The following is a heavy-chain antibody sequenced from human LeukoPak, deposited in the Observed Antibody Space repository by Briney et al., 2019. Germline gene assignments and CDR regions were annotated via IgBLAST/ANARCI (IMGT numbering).Heavy chain of an antibody. D-gene: IGHD7-27*01. V-gene: IGHV3-23*01. CDR2: ITTGDGNT. CDR1: GFTFSSYA. CDR3: AKDGGLWVSAHWGDS. J-gene: IGHJ4*02. Sequence: GGSLRLSCAASGFTFSSYAMTWVRQAPGKGLKWVSTITTGDGNTYYADSVKGRFTVSRDDSKNTLYLQMNSLRAEDTAVYYCAKDGGLWVSAHWGDSWGRGTLVTVSS.